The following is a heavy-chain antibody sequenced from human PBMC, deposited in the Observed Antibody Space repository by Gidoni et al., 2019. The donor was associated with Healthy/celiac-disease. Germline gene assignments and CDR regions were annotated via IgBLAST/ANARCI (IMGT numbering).Heavy chain of an antibody. CDR3: AKYFILYPEWYFDL. CDR2: ISGSCGST. J-gene: IGHJ2*01. D-gene: IGHD3-9*01. V-gene: IGHV3-23*01. Sequence: EVQLLESGGGLVQPGGSLRLSCAASGFPFSSYAMSWVRQSPGKGLEWVSAISGSCGSTYYADSVKGRFTISRDNSKNTLYLQMNSLRAEDTAVYYCAKYFILYPEWYFDLWGRGTLVTVSS. CDR1: GFPFSSYA.